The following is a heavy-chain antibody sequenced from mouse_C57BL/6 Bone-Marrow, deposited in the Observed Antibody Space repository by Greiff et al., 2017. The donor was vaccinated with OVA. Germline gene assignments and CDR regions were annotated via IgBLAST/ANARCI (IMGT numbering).Heavy chain of an antibody. J-gene: IGHJ1*03. V-gene: IGHV1-61*01. CDR3: ALRVAHVYFDV. Sequence: LQQPGAELVRPGSSVKLSCKASGYTFTSYWMDWVKQRPGQGLEWIGNIYPSDSETHYNQKFKDKATLTVDKSSSTAYMQLSSLTSEDSAVYYCALRVAHVYFDVWGTGTTVTVSS. D-gene: IGHD1-1*02. CDR2: IYPSDSET. CDR1: GYTFTSYW.